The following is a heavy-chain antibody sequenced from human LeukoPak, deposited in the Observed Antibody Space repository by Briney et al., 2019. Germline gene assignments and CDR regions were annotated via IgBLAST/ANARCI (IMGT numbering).Heavy chain of an antibody. D-gene: IGHD6-13*01. Sequence: ASVNVSCKASGYTFTSYDINWVRQATGQGLEWMGWMNPNSGNTGYAQKFQGRVTMTRNTSISTAYMELSSLRSEDTAVYYCARLPGYSSSWYRYYYYYGMDVWGQGTTVTVSS. V-gene: IGHV1-8*01. CDR2: MNPNSGNT. J-gene: IGHJ6*02. CDR3: ARLPGYSSSWYRYYYYYGMDV. CDR1: GYTFTSYD.